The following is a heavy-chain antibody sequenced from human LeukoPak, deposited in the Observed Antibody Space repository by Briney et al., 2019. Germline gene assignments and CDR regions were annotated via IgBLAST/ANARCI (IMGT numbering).Heavy chain of an antibody. J-gene: IGHJ4*02. CDR2: IKEDESEK. D-gene: IGHD2-2*01. V-gene: IGHV3-7*01. CDR1: GFTFSAHW. CDR3: ARDSFPYCSSTACYANDY. Sequence: GGSLRLSCAASGFTFSAHWMSWVRQAPGKGLEWVANIKEDESEKSYVDSVKGRFTISRDNSKNTVYLQMNSLRTDDTAFYYCARDSFPYCSSTACYANDYWGQGTLVTVSS.